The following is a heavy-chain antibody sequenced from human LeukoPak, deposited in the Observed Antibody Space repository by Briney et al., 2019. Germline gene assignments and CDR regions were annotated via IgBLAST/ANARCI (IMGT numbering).Heavy chain of an antibody. J-gene: IGHJ4*02. CDR1: GYTFTSYG. CDR3: ARCSSGWSRGDWCGTFDY. D-gene: IGHD6-13*01. V-gene: IGHV1-18*01. CDR2: ISAYNGNT. Sequence: ASVKVSCKASGYTFTSYGISWVRQAPGQGLEWMGWISAYNGNTNYAQKLQGRVTMTTDTSTSTAYMELRSLRSDDTAVYYCARCSSGWSRGDWCGTFDYWGQGTLVTVSS.